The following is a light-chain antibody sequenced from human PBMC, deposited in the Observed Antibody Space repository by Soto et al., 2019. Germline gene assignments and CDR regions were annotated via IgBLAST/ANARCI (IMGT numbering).Light chain of an antibody. J-gene: IGLJ2*01. CDR1: SSNIGNNY. CDR3: GTCDSSLSAGV. CDR2: DNN. V-gene: IGLV1-51*01. Sequence: QSVLTQAPSVSAAPGQKVTISCSGSSSNIGNNYVSWYQQLPGTAPKLLIYDNNKRPSGIPDRFSGSKSGTSATLGITGLQTGDEADYYCGTCDSSLSAGVFGGGTKVTVL.